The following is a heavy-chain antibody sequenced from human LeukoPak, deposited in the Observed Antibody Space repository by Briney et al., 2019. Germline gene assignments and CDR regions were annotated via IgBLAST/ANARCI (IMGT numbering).Heavy chain of an antibody. CDR3: ARDFKRKEWFGDRNWFDP. Sequence: SDTLSLTCTVSGGSISSCYWSWIRQPAGEGLEWIGRIYTSGSTNYNPSLKSPVTMSADTSKNQSSLKLSSLTAADTAVYYCARDFKRKEWFGDRNWFDPWGQGTLVTVSS. D-gene: IGHD3-10*01. CDR2: IYTSGST. CDR1: GGSISSCY. V-gene: IGHV4-4*07. J-gene: IGHJ5*02.